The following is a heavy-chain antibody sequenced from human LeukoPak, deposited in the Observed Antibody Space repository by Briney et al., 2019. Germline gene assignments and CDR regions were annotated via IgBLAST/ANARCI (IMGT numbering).Heavy chain of an antibody. CDR3: ARGKRYSSSWYSRDNWFDP. CDR2: INHSGST. V-gene: IGHV4-34*01. CDR1: GGSFSGYY. Sequence: SETLSLTCAVYGGSFSGYYWSWIRQPPGKGLEWIGEINHSGSTNYNPSLKSRVTTSVDTSKNQFSLKLSSVTAADTAGYYCARGKRYSSSWYSRDNWFDPWGQGTLVTVSS. D-gene: IGHD6-13*01. J-gene: IGHJ5*02.